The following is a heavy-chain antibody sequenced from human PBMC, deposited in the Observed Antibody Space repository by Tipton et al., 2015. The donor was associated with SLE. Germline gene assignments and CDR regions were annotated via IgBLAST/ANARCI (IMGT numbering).Heavy chain of an antibody. V-gene: IGHV4-34*01. CDR2: INHSGST. D-gene: IGHD3-22*01. CDR1: GGSFSGYY. CDR3: ARETLVYYYDSSGPLDY. J-gene: IGHJ4*02. Sequence: TLSLTCAVYGGSFSGYYWSWIRQPPGKGLEWIGEINHSGSTNYNPSLKSRVTISVDTSKNQFSLKLSSVTAADTAVYYCARETLVYYYDSSGPLDYWGQGTLVTVS.